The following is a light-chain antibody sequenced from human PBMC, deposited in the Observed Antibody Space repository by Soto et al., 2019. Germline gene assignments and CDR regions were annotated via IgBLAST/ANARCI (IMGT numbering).Light chain of an antibody. Sequence: EIVMTQSPATLSVSPGERVTLSCRASQSINNKVAWYQQKPGQAPRLLIYGASTRATGISARFSGTGSETDFTLTISRLEPEDFAVYYCQQYDNSPITFGQGTRLEIK. CDR1: QSINNK. V-gene: IGKV3-15*01. CDR2: GAS. CDR3: QQYDNSPIT. J-gene: IGKJ5*01.